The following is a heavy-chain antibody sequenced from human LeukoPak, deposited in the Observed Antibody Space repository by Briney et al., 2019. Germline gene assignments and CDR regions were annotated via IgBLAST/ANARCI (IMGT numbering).Heavy chain of an antibody. CDR1: GYSFTNYW. D-gene: IGHD4-17*01. J-gene: IGHJ6*02. Sequence: GDCLKISCKGSGYSFTNYWIGWVRQMPGKGLEWMGIIYPGDSDTRYSPSFQGQVTISADKSISTAYLQWSSLKASDTAMYYCARLLSASTVLYYGMDVWGQGTTVTVSS. V-gene: IGHV5-51*01. CDR2: IYPGDSDT. CDR3: ARLLSASTVLYYGMDV.